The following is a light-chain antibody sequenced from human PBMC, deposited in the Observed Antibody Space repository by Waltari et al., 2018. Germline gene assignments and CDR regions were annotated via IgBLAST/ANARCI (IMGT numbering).Light chain of an antibody. CDR2: DAS. J-gene: IGKJ4*01. Sequence: DIQLTQSPSSLSASVGDRVTITCQASQDISNYLSWYQQKPGKAPKLLIYDASNLETGVPLRFSGSGSGTDFALTISSLQPEDFVIYYCQQYDNSLSFGGGTKVDIK. CDR1: QDISNY. CDR3: QQYDNSLS. V-gene: IGKV1-33*01.